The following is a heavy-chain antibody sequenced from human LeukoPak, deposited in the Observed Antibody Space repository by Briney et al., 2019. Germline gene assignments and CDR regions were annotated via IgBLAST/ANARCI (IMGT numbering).Heavy chain of an antibody. J-gene: IGHJ4*02. Sequence: GGSLRLSCAASGFTFSSYWMHWVRQAPGKGLEWVAFIQYDGSYKFYADSVQGRFSISRDNSKNTLFLQMNSLRAEDTAVYYCAKTSDQLLYSKFDFWGQGTLVTVSS. V-gene: IGHV3-30*02. CDR3: AKTSDQLLYSKFDF. CDR2: IQYDGSYK. CDR1: GFTFSSYW. D-gene: IGHD2-2*02.